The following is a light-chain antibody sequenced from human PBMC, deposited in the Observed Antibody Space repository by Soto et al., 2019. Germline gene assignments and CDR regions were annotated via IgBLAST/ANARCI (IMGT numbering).Light chain of an antibody. CDR3: QQYSDWPLT. CDR1: QSVGNN. CDR2: ATS. J-gene: IGKJ4*01. V-gene: IGKV3-15*01. Sequence: EIVMTQSPATLSVSPGERATLSCRASQSVGNNFAWYQQKPGQAPRLLIFATSTRATGVPGRFSGSGSGTEFTLTISSLQSEDFAVYYCQQYSDWPLTFGGGIKVEIE.